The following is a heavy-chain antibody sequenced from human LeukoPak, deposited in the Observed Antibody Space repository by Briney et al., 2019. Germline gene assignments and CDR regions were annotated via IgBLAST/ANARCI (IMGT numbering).Heavy chain of an antibody. D-gene: IGHD2-2*01. CDR1: GYTFTSYY. V-gene: IGHV1-2*02. Sequence: ASVKVSCKASGYTFTSYYMHWVRQAPGQGLEWMGWINPNSGGTNYAQKFQGRVTMTRDTSISTAYMELSRLRSDDTAVYYCARDASYIVVVPAAHMDVWGKGTTVTVSS. CDR2: INPNSGGT. J-gene: IGHJ6*03. CDR3: ARDASYIVVVPAAHMDV.